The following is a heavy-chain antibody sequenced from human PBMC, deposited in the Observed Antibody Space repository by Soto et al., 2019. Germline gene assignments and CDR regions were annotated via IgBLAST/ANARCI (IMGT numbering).Heavy chain of an antibody. CDR1: GFTFSSSV. CDR2: IVVGSDNT. CDR3: EAAEAPGYGMAV. V-gene: IGHV1-58*01. J-gene: IGHJ6*02. Sequence: QMQLVQSGPEVKKPGTSVKVSCKASGFTFSSSVVQWVRQARGQRLEWIGWIVVGSDNTNYAQKFQERVTITRDMSTSTAHMELSSLRSEDTAVYYCEAAEAPGYGMAVWGQGTTVTVSS.